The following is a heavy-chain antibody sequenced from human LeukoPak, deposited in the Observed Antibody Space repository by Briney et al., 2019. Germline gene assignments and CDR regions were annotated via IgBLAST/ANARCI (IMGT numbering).Heavy chain of an antibody. J-gene: IGHJ4*02. CDR2: ISGSGGST. V-gene: IGHV3-23*01. D-gene: IGHD6-19*01. CDR3: AKDGYSSGWSFEY. CDR1: GFTFSSYA. Sequence: GGSLRLSGAASGFTFSSYAMSWVRQAPGKGLEWVSGISGSGGSTYYADSVKGRFTISRDNSKNTLYLQMNSLRAEDTAVYYCAKDGYSSGWSFEYWGQGTLVTVSS.